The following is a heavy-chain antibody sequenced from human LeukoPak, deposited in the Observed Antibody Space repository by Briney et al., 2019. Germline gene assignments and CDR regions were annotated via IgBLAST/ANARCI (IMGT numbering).Heavy chain of an antibody. CDR3: AKDFRIGYSAHFDY. Sequence: GGSLRLSCVGSGFTFRSHAMSWVRQAPEKGLEFVSGIYENGSTTYYADSVKGRFSISRDNSKNTLYLQMDSLRGEDPAVYYCAKDFRIGYSAHFDYWGQGALVTVSS. V-gene: IGHV3-23*01. J-gene: IGHJ4*02. D-gene: IGHD2-21*01. CDR1: GFTFRSHA. CDR2: IYENGSTT.